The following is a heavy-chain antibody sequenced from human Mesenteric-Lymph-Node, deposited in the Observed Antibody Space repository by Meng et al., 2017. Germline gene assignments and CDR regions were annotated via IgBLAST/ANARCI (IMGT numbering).Heavy chain of an antibody. CDR1: GYSITSGYY. V-gene: IGHV4-38-2*02. D-gene: IGHD3-16*02. J-gene: IGHJ4*02. Sequence: SETLSLTCSVSGYSITSGYYWDWIRQSPGKGLEWIGTFSHTGNTYYNPSLKSRVSILLDRSKNQLSLRLTSVTAADTATYYCARDAAISFGELIEGIDSWGQGTRVTVSS. CDR2: FSHTGNT. CDR3: ARDAAISFGELIEGIDS.